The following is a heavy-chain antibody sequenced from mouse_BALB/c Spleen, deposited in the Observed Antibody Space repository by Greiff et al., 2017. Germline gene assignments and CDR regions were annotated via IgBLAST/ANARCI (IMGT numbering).Heavy chain of an antibody. CDR3: ARDRDDYYFDY. J-gene: IGHJ2*01. Sequence: EVKLMESGPGLVKPSQSLSLTCSVTGYSITSGYYWNWIRQFPGNKLEWMGYISYDGSNNYNPSLKNRISITRDTSKNQFFLKLNSVTTEDTATYYCARDRDDYYFDYWGQGTTLTVSS. D-gene: IGHD2-4*01. CDR1: GYSITSGYY. CDR2: ISYDGSN. V-gene: IGHV3-6*02.